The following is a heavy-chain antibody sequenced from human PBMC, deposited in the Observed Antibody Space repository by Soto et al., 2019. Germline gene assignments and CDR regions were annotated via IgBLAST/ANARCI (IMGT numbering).Heavy chain of an antibody. CDR3: ARLPYYDTPPVTFDI. Sequence: SETLSLTCSVSSGSISSSLYYWGWIRQPPGKGLEWIGTIYSTVSTHYNPSLKSRVTISVDTSKNQFSLKLNSVTAADTAVYYCARLPYYDTPPVTFDIWGQGAMVTVS. V-gene: IGHV4-39*01. J-gene: IGHJ3*02. D-gene: IGHD3-22*01. CDR1: SGSISSSLYY. CDR2: IYSTVST.